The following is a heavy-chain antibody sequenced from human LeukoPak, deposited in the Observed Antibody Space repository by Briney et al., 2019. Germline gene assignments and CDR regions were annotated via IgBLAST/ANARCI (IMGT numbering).Heavy chain of an antibody. V-gene: IGHV4-30-4*08. CDR3: ARLDGPAAKGTLDY. CDR1: GGSISSGDYY. J-gene: IGHJ4*02. CDR2: IYYSGST. D-gene: IGHD2-2*01. Sequence: PSETLSLTCTVSGGSISSGDYYWSWIRQPPGKGLEWIGYIYYSGSTYYNPSLKSRVTISVDTSKNQFSLKLSSVTAADTAVYYCARLDGPAAKGTLDYWGQGTLVTVSS.